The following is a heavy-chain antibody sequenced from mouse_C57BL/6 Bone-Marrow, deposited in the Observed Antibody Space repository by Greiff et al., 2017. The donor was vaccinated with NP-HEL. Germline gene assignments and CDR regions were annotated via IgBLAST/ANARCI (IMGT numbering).Heavy chain of an antibody. CDR1: GFTFSDYG. CDR3: ARYDYDEIWFAY. CDR2: ISSGSSTI. Sequence: EVKVVESGGGLVKPGGSLKLSCAASGFTFSDYGMHWVRQAPEKGLEWVAYISSGSSTIYYADTVKGRFTISRDNAKNTLFLQMTSLRSEDTAMYYCARYDYDEIWFAYWGQGTLVTVSA. J-gene: IGHJ3*01. V-gene: IGHV5-17*01. D-gene: IGHD2-4*01.